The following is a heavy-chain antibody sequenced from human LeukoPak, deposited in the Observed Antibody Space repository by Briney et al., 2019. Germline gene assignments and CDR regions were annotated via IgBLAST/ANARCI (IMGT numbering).Heavy chain of an antibody. J-gene: IGHJ3*02. D-gene: IGHD3-10*01. CDR2: IYHSGST. V-gene: IGHV4-38-2*02. CDR3: ARAQRNMVRGTLDAFDI. CDR1: GYSISSGYY. Sequence: SEILSLTCTVSGYSISSGYYWGWIRQPPGKGLEWIGSIYHSGSTYYNPSLKSRVTISVDTSKNQFSLKLSSVTAADTAVYYCARAQRNMVRGTLDAFDIWGQGTMVTVSS.